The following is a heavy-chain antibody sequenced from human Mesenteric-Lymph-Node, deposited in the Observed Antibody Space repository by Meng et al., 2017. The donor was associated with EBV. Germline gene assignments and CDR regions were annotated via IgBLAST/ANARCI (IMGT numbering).Heavy chain of an antibody. CDR3: ARRLHYYGSLGS. D-gene: IGHD3-10*01. CDR2: TGTS. V-gene: IGHV4-39*01. Sequence: QRPGQESGPGLVQPSGTLSLTGTISGGAISSDNWAWIRQPPGKGLEWIGDTGTSYYNPSLKNRVTISVDTSNQFSLKLSSVTAADTAVYYCARRLHYYGSLGSWGQGTLVTVSS. CDR1: GGAISSDN. J-gene: IGHJ4*02.